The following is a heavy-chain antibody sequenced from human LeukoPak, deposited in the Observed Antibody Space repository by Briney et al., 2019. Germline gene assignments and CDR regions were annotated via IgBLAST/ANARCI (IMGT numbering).Heavy chain of an antibody. D-gene: IGHD3-22*01. CDR1: GFTFSTYG. V-gene: IGHV3-30*02. CDR2: IRYDGTDK. J-gene: IGHJ4*02. Sequence: GGSLRLSCAASGFTFSTYGMHWVRQAPGKGLEWVAFIRYDGTDKYFADSVKGRFTISRDNAKNSLHLQMNSLRAEDTAVYYCARTSYDSSGYYLGDYWGQGTLVTVSS. CDR3: ARTSYDSSGYYLGDY.